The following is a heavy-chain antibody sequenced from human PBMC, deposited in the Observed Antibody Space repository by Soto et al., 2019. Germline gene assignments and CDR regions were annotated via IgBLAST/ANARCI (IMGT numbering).Heavy chain of an antibody. CDR2: IHYSGRT. CDR3: VRGGVGSGNHFDS. CDR1: NGSISGFY. V-gene: IGHV4-59*12. J-gene: IGHJ4*02. Sequence: QVQLQESGPGLVKPSETLSLTCSVSNGSISGFYWTWIRQPPGKILEWIGYIHYSGRTDYNPSLTCRATMSVDTSKNQFSLNLKSITAADTAVYYCVRGGVGSGNHFDSWGRGTMVTVSS. D-gene: IGHD1-26*01.